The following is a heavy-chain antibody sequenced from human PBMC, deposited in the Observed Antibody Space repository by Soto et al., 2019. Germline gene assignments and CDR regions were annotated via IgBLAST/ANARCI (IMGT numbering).Heavy chain of an antibody. V-gene: IGHV3-21*01. CDR1: GFSFNSFN. Sequence: GGSLRLSCLASGFSFNSFNMNWIRRAPGRGLEWVASISVSGVNIYYGDSMQGRFTISRDNSKRSVFLDLNSLRVEDTAVYYCARDLGLLKSMFDYWGQGTLVTVSS. J-gene: IGHJ4*02. CDR3: ARDLGLLKSMFDY. CDR2: ISVSGVNI. D-gene: IGHD2-8*01.